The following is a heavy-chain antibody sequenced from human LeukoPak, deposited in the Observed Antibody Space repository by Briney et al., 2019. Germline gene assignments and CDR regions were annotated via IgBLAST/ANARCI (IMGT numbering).Heavy chain of an antibody. CDR2: IDYHGSEN. Sequence: GGSLRLSCSASGFIFSDYWMQWVRQAPGKGLEWVANIDYHGSENYLVDSVKGRFTISRDNAKNSLFLQLNGLRAEDTAVYYCSRGDPDYWGQGTLVTVSS. CDR3: SRGDPDY. D-gene: IGHD2-21*02. J-gene: IGHJ4*02. CDR1: GFIFSDYW. V-gene: IGHV3-7*01.